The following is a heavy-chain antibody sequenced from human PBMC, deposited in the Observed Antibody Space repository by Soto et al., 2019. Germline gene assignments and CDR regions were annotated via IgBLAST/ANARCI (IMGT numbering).Heavy chain of an antibody. V-gene: IGHV3-48*03. CDR3: ARDDGLGLAPYYGMDV. CDR1: GFTFSSYE. CDR2: ISSSGSTI. D-gene: IGHD3-10*01. J-gene: IGHJ6*02. Sequence: GGSLRLSCAASGFTFSSYEMNWVRQAPGKGLEWVSYISSSGSTIFYADSVKGRFTISRDNAKNSLYLQMNSLRAEDTAVYYCARDDGLGLAPYYGMDVWGQGTTVTVSS.